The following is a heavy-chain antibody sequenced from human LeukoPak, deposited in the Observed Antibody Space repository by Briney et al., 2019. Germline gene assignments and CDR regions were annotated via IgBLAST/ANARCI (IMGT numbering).Heavy chain of an antibody. CDR1: GFTFGDYA. CDR2: IRSKAYGGTT. D-gene: IGHD6-13*01. Sequence: PGGSLRLSCTASGFTFGDYAMSWFSQAPGEGLEWVGFIRSKAYGGTTEYAASVKGRFTISRDDSKSIAYLQMNSLKTEDTAVYYCTRLAIAAAGTGAFDIWGQGTMVTVSS. J-gene: IGHJ3*02. V-gene: IGHV3-49*03. CDR3: TRLAIAAAGTGAFDI.